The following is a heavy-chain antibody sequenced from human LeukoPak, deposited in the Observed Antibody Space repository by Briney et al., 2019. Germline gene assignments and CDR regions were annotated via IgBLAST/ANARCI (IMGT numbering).Heavy chain of an antibody. V-gene: IGHV1-46*01. CDR3: ARDVRLWFGELFGYFDY. CDR1: GYTFTSYG. CDR2: INPSGGST. J-gene: IGHJ4*02. Sequence: GASVKVSCKASGYTFTSYGISWVRQAPGQGLEWMGIINPSGGSTSYAQKFQGRVTMTRDTSTSTVYMELSSLRSEDTAVYYCARDVRLWFGELFGYFDYWGQGTLVTVSS. D-gene: IGHD3-10*01.